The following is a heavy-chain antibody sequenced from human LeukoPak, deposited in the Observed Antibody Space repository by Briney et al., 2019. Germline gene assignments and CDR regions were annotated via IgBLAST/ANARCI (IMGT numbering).Heavy chain of an antibody. CDR3: ARGGGRGGYYFDY. V-gene: IGHV4-38-2*02. Sequence: SETLSPTCSVSDYSIINDYYWGWIRQAPGKGLEWIGSIYHRGSTFYNPSLKSRLNILLDTSKNQFSLNVMSVTAADTAVYYCARGGGRGGYYFDYWGQGTLVTVSS. CDR1: DYSIINDYY. J-gene: IGHJ4*02. D-gene: IGHD3-22*01. CDR2: IYHRGST.